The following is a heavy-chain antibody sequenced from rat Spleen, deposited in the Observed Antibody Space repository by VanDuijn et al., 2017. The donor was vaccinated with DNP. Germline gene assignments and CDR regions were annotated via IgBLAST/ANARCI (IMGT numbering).Heavy chain of an antibody. Sequence: EVQLVESDGGLVQPGRSLKLSCAASGFTFSKYDMAWVRQAPTKGLEWVASISPSGGSTYYRDSVKGRFTVSRDNAKSTLYLQMDSLRSEDTATYYCASQLFDYWGQGVMVTVSS. CDR1: GFTFSKYD. CDR2: ISPSGGST. V-gene: IGHV5S23*01. CDR3: ASQLFDY. J-gene: IGHJ2*01.